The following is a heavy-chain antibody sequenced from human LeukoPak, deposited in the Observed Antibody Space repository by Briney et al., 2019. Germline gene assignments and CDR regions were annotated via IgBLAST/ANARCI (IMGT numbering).Heavy chain of an antibody. CDR2: ISSSGSTI. CDR1: GFTFSSYE. J-gene: IGHJ4*02. CDR3: ARESESYDSSGSTFKY. V-gene: IGHV3-48*03. D-gene: IGHD3-22*01. Sequence: GGSLRLSCAASGFTFSSYEMNWVRQAPGKGLEWVSYISSSGSTIYYADSVKGRFTISRDNSKNTLYLQMNSLRAEDTAVCYCARESESYDSSGSTFKYWGQGTLVSVPS.